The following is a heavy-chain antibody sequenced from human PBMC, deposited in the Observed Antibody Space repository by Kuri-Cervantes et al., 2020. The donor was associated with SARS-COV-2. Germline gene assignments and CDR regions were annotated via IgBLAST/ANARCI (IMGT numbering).Heavy chain of an antibody. J-gene: IGHJ4*02. D-gene: IGHD2-15*01. V-gene: IGHV3-21*06. CDR1: GFTLRSYT. CDR2: IGSDSAYR. CDR3: ARDLRGYCSGGSCYSDLFNFGFDY. Sequence: GGSLRLSCVASGFTLRSYTVQWVRQPPGKGLEWVSSIGSDSAYRYTAETVKGRFTISRDDAKNTVFLQMKSLRAEDTAVYYCARDLRGYCSGGSCYSDLFNFGFDYWGQGTLVTVSS.